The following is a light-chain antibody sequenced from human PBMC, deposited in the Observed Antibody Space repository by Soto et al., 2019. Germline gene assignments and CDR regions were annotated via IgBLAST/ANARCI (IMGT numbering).Light chain of an antibody. CDR3: QHRSKWPPT. J-gene: IGKJ5*01. V-gene: IGKV3-11*01. CDR2: DAS. CDR1: QSVSSY. Sequence: EIVLTQSPATLSLSPGERATLSCRASQSVSSYLSWYQQKPGQATRRLIYDASNRATGIPARFSGSGSGTDFPLTISSLEPEDFAVYYCQHRSKWPPTFGQGTRLEIK.